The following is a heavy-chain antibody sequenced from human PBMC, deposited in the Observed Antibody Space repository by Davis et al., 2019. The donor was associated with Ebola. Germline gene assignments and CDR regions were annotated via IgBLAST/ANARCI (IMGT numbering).Heavy chain of an antibody. CDR2: ISSNGGST. V-gene: IGHV3-64D*06. J-gene: IGHJ6*02. Sequence: PGGSLRLSCAASGFTFSSYAMHWVRQAPGKGLEYVSAISSNGGSTYYADSVKGRFTISRDNSKNTLYLQMSSLRAEDTAVYYCARDRAAYCGGDCYSYYYYYGMDVWGQGTTVTVSS. D-gene: IGHD2-21*02. CDR3: ARDRAAYCGGDCYSYYYYYGMDV. CDR1: GFTFSSYA.